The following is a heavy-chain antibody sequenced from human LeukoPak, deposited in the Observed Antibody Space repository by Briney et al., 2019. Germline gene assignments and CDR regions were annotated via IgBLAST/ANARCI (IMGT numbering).Heavy chain of an antibody. J-gene: IGHJ6*02. D-gene: IGHD3-22*01. CDR3: ASRIPYYYDSSGYPYV. CDR2: ISSSGSTI. Sequence: GGSLRLSCAASGFTFSDYSMNWVRQAPGKGLEWVSYISSSGSTIYYADSVKGRFTISRDNAKNSLYLQMNSLRAEDTAVYYCASRIPYYYDSSGYPYVWGQGTTVTVSS. CDR1: GFTFSDYS. V-gene: IGHV3-48*04.